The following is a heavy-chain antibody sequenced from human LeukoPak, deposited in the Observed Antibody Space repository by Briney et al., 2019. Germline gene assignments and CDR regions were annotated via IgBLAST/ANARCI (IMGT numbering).Heavy chain of an antibody. Sequence: SETLSLTCTVSGGSISSGDYYWSWIRQPPGKGLEWIGYIYYSGSTYYNPSLKSRVTISVDTSKNQFSLKLSSVTAADTAVYYCARQHAGITIFGVDPDYWGQGTLVTVSS. CDR1: GGSISSGDYY. J-gene: IGHJ4*02. CDR3: ARQHAGITIFGVDPDY. V-gene: IGHV4-30-4*08. D-gene: IGHD3-3*01. CDR2: IYYSGST.